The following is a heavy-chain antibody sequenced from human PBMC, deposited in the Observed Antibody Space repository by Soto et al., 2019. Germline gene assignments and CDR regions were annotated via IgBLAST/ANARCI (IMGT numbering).Heavy chain of an antibody. Sequence: QVLLQESGPVLVNPSGPLFLTGAVSSGSISSSNWWCWVRQPPRRVLGWIGVIYHSGSTNYNPSLKSRVTISVDKSKNQFSLKLSSVTAADTAVYYCARDGGITMVRGVPENWFDPWGQGTLVTVSS. J-gene: IGHJ5*02. CDR1: SGSISSSNW. D-gene: IGHD3-10*01. CDR2: IYHSGST. CDR3: ARDGGITMVRGVPENWFDP. V-gene: IGHV4-4*02.